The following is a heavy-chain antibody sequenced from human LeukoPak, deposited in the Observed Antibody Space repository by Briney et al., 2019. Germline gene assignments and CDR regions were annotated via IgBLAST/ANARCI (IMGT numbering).Heavy chain of an antibody. CDR1: GFTFSSSA. Sequence: GGSLRLSCAASGFTFSSSAMSWVRQAPGRGGEWVSAISNIGGYTYYADSVQGRFYISRDNSKSTLCLQSNSLRAKDTAVYYCAKQLGNCCDGSGYFPYWGQGTLVTVSS. D-gene: IGHD2-15*01. CDR2: ISNIGGYT. CDR3: AKQLGNCCDGSGYFPY. J-gene: IGHJ4*02. V-gene: IGHV3-23*01.